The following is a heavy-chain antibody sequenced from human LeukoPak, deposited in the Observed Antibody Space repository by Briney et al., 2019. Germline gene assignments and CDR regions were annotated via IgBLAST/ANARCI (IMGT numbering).Heavy chain of an antibody. CDR2: IYPADSTA. J-gene: IGHJ4*02. D-gene: IGHD6-19*01. Sequence: GESLKISCKASGYSFTTYWIGWVRQVPGKGLEWVGIIYPADSTAKYSPSFQGQVTISVDKSISTAYLQWSRLEASDTAVYYCARVFDNPHIAVAGTGIDYWGQGTLVTVSS. V-gene: IGHV5-51*01. CDR3: ARVFDNPHIAVAGTGIDY. CDR1: GYSFTTYW.